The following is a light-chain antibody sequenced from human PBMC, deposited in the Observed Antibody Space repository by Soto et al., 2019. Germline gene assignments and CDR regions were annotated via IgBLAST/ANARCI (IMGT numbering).Light chain of an antibody. CDR2: GAS. V-gene: IGKV3-20*01. Sequence: EIVLTQSPGTLSSSPGERVTLSCRASQSVGGSFLAWYHQKPGQAPRLLMSGASSRASGIPNRFSGSGSGTDFTLTIRRLEPEDYGRYYCQQDERSTTCGQRTLLEIK. J-gene: IGKJ5*01. CDR3: QQDERSTT. CDR1: QSVGGSF.